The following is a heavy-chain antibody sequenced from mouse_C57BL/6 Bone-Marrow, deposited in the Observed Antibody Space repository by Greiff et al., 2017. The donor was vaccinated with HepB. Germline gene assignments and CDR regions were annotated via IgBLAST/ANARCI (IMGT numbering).Heavy chain of an antibody. CDR1: GFTFSSYA. V-gene: IGHV5-4*01. D-gene: IGHD1-1*01. CDR3: AREDYYGSSYCWYFDV. Sequence: EVQVVESGGGLVKPGGSLKLSCAASGFTFSSYAMSWVRQTPEKRLEWVATISDGGSYTYYPDNVKGRFTISRDNAKNNLYLQMSHLKSEDTAMYYCAREDYYGSSYCWYFDVWGTGTTVTVSS. CDR2: ISDGGSYT. J-gene: IGHJ1*03.